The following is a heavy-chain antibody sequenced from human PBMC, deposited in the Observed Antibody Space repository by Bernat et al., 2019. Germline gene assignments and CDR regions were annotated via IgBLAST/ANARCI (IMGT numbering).Heavy chain of an antibody. Sequence: QVQLVESGGGLVKPGGSLRLSCAASGFTFSDYYMSWIRQAPGKGLEWVSYISSSSSYTNYADSVKSRFTISRDNAKNSLYLQMNSLRAEDTAVYYCARARNIMITFGGVMLWGQGTLVTVSS. CDR1: GFTFSDYY. V-gene: IGHV3-11*05. CDR3: ARARNIMITFGGVML. CDR2: ISSSSSYT. J-gene: IGHJ4*02. D-gene: IGHD3-16*01.